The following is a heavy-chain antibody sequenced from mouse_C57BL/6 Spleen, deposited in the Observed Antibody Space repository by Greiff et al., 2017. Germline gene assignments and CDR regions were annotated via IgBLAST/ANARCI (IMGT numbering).Heavy chain of an antibody. CDR3: TRSRGYDWYFDV. CDR2: IDPETGGT. CDR1: GYTFTDYE. J-gene: IGHJ1*03. Sequence: VKLVESGAELVRPGASVTLSCKASGYTFTDYEMHWVKQTPVHGLEWIGAIDPETGGTAYNQKFKGKAILTADKSSSTAYMELRSLTSEDSAVYYCTRSRGYDWYFDVWGTGTTVTVSS. V-gene: IGHV1-15*01. D-gene: IGHD2-2*01.